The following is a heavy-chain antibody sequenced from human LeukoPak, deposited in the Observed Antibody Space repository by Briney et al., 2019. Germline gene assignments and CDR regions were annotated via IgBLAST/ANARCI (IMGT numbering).Heavy chain of an antibody. CDR2: INPNSGGT. D-gene: IGHD4-17*01. Sequence: GASVKVCCRASGYTFTGYYMHWVRQAPGQGLEWMGWINPNSGGTNYAQKFQGRVTMTRDTSISTAYMELSRLRSDDTAVYYCAREAGGDYFGYFDYWGQGTLVTVSS. V-gene: IGHV1-2*02. J-gene: IGHJ4*02. CDR3: AREAGGDYFGYFDY. CDR1: GYTFTGYY.